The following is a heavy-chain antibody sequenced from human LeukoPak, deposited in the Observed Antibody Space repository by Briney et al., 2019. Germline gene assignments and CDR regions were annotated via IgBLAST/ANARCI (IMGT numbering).Heavy chain of an antibody. V-gene: IGHV4-59*01. CDR2: IYYSGST. CDR3: ARALRAFDI. J-gene: IGHJ3*02. CDR1: GGSISSYY. Sequence: NPSETLSLTCTVSGGSISSYYWSWIRQPPGKGLERIGYIYYSGSTNYNPSLKSRVTISVDTSKNQFSLKLSSVTAADTAVYYCARALRAFDIWGQGTMVTVSS.